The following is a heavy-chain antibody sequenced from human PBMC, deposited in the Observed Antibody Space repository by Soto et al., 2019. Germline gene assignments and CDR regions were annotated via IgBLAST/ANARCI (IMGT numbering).Heavy chain of an antibody. CDR3: AKISDVDWLFW. V-gene: IGHV3-23*01. J-gene: IGHJ4*02. Sequence: GGSLRLSCTASGLMFTDYAMGWVRQAPGKGLEWVASISSSGSSIYYADSVKGRFTISRDNSKNTLYLQMNRLRPEDTAMYYCAKISDVDWLFWWGQGTLVTVSS. CDR2: ISSSGSSI. D-gene: IGHD3-9*01. CDR1: GLMFTDYA.